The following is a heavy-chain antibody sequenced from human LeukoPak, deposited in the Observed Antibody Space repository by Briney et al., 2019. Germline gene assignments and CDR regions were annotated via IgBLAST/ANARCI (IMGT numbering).Heavy chain of an antibody. V-gene: IGHV3-23*01. J-gene: IGHJ6*02. CDR3: ARHDTAMATDYGMDV. D-gene: IGHD5-18*01. CDR2: ISASGGST. Sequence: GGSLRLSCAASGFTFSSSAMSWVRQVPGKGLEWVSGISASGGSTSYADSVRGRFTISRDNAKNSLYLQMNSLRAEDTAVYYCARHDTAMATDYGMDVWGQGTTVTVSS. CDR1: GFTFSSSA.